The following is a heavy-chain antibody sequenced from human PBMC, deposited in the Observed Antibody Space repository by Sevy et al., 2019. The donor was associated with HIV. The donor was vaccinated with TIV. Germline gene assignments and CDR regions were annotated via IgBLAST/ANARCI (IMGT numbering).Heavy chain of an antibody. CDR1: GFVFEDFA. CDR2: ITGNGQKK. CDR3: VRDMCPTLGTGHNWFDL. J-gene: IGHJ5*02. V-gene: IGHV3-9*01. Sequence: GGSLRLSCVGSGFVFEDFAVHWVRRSPGKGLEWVSGITGNGQKKFYEGSVKGRFSISRDNARKSLYLQMNNMNFDDTAFYYCVRDMCPTLGTGHNWFDLWGQGTLVTVSS.